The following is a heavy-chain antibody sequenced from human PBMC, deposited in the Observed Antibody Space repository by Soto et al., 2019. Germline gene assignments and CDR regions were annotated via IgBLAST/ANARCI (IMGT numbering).Heavy chain of an antibody. CDR3: AIAVYCSGGSCSFDP. D-gene: IGHD2-15*01. CDR2: IYYTGSS. CDR1: GGSVSSGNYY. V-gene: IGHV4-61*01. J-gene: IGHJ5*02. Sequence: PSETLSLTCTVSGGSVSSGNYYWSWIRQPPGKGLEWIGFIYYTGSSSYNPSLKSRVTMSLDESNNQFSLKLTSVTAADTAVYYCAIAVYCSGGSCSFDPWGQGTLVTVSS.